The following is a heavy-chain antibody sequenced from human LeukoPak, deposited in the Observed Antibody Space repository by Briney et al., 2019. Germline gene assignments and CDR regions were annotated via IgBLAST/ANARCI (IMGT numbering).Heavy chain of an antibody. CDR1: GGSISSGGYY. D-gene: IGHD2-2*01. Sequence: SETLSLTCTVSGGSISSGGYYWSWMRQHPGKGLEWIGYIYYSGSTYHNPSLKSRVTISVDTSKNQFSLKLSSVTAADTAVYYCAREDIVVVPAAFDYWGQGTLVTVSS. J-gene: IGHJ4*02. CDR2: IYYSGST. V-gene: IGHV4-31*03. CDR3: AREDIVVVPAAFDY.